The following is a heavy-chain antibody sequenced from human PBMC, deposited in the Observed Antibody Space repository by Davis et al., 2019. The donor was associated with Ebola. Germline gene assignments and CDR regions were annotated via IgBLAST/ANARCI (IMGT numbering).Heavy chain of an antibody. CDR3: ARGLGGAFDI. Sequence: PGGSLRLSCAASGFTFSNAWMSWVRQAPGKGLEWVSSISSSSSYIYYADSVKGRFTISRDNAKNSLYLQMNSLRAEDTAVYYCARGLGGAFDIWGQGTMVTVSS. CDR2: ISSSSSYI. J-gene: IGHJ3*02. D-gene: IGHD3-3*01. V-gene: IGHV3-21*01. CDR1: GFTFSNAW.